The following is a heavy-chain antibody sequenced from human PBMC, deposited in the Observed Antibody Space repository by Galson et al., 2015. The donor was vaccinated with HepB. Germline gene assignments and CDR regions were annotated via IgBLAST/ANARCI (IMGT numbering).Heavy chain of an antibody. Sequence: CAISGDSVSSNRAAWNRIRQSPSRGLEWLGRTYYRSKWSSDYAASVKSRITINADTSKNQFSLQLNSVTPEDTAVYYCARGHYYDSTGAYYFGYWGQGTLVTVSS. CDR3: ARGHYYDSTGAYYFGY. V-gene: IGHV6-1*01. CDR1: GDSVSSNRAA. CDR2: TYYRSKWSS. J-gene: IGHJ4*02. D-gene: IGHD3-22*01.